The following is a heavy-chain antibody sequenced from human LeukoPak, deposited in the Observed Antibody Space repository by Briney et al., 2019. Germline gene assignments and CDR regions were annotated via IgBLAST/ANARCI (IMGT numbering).Heavy chain of an antibody. V-gene: IGHV3-23*01. Sequence: GGSLRLSCAASGFIFSKYAMSWVRQVPGKGQEWVSSIGDSGSSTYYADSVKGRFIISRDNSKNTLYLQMSSLRVEDTAIYYCARRPYAGAFDIWGQGTMVTVSS. CDR3: ARRPYAGAFDI. CDR1: GFIFSKYA. J-gene: IGHJ3*02. D-gene: IGHD4-17*01. CDR2: IGDSGSST.